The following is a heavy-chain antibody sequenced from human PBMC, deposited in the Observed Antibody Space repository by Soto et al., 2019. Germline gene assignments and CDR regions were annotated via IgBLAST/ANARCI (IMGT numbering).Heavy chain of an antibody. D-gene: IGHD3-3*01. CDR1: GGSISSYY. CDR2: IYYSGST. Sequence: SETLSLTCTVSGGSISSYYWSWIRQPPGKGLEWIGYIYYSGSTNYNPSLKSRVTISVDTSKNQFSLKLSSVTAADTAVYYCATLNYDRDSDYWGQGTLVTVSS. V-gene: IGHV4-59*01. CDR3: ATLNYDRDSDY. J-gene: IGHJ4*02.